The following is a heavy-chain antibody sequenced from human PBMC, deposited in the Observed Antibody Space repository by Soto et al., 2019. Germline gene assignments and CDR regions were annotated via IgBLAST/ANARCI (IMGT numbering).Heavy chain of an antibody. J-gene: IGHJ4*02. CDR1: GYTFTSYG. CDR2: ITAYNGNK. Sequence: QVQLVQSGAEVKKPGASVKVSCKASGYTFTSYGISWVRQAPGQGLEWMGWITAYNGNKNYAQKLQGRVTRPTDTSTSTAYMELRSLRSDDTAVYYCARAIYDSSGSRPRHFDYWGQGTLVTVSS. V-gene: IGHV1-18*01. CDR3: ARAIYDSSGSRPRHFDY. D-gene: IGHD3-22*01.